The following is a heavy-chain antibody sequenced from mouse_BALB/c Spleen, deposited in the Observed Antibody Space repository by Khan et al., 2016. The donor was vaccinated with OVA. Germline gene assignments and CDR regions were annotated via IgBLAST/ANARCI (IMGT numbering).Heavy chain of an antibody. D-gene: IGHD2-2*01. J-gene: IGHJ3*01. Sequence: VQLQQSGAELVKPGASVRLSCKASGYTFTSYYLYWVKQRPGQGLEWIGDINPSNGGTNFNEKFKSKATLTVDKSSSTAYIQLNSLTSEDSAVXYCTRSGYGSFAYWGQGTLVTVSA. CDR2: INPSNGGT. CDR1: GYTFTSYY. V-gene: IGHV1S81*02. CDR3: TRSGYGSFAY.